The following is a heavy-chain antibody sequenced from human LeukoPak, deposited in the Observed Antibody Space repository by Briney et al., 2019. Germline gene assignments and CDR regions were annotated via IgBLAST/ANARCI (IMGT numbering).Heavy chain of an antibody. V-gene: IGHV3-23*01. J-gene: IGHJ4*02. CDR3: ARRLSGRVDS. D-gene: IGHD2-15*01. CDR1: GFSFSSYA. Sequence: GGSLRLSCAASGFSFSSYAMSWVRQAPGEGLEWVSIISGSGGNTYYADSVKGRFTISRDNSKNTLYLQMNSLRAEDTAVYYCARRLSGRVDSWGQGTLVTVSS. CDR2: ISGSGGNT.